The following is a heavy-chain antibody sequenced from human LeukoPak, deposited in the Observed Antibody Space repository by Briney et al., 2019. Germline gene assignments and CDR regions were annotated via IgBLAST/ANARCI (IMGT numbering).Heavy chain of an antibody. CDR1: GFTFDDYA. D-gene: IGHD3-22*01. CDR2: ISWNSGSI. V-gene: IGHV3-9*01. CDR3: AKDMETEYYYDSSGCFDY. Sequence: SGGSLRLSCAASGFTFDDYAMHWVRQAPGKGLEWVSGISWNSGSIGYADSVKGRFTISRDNAKNSLYLQMNSLRAEDTALYYCAKDMETEYYYDSSGCFDYWGQGTLVTVSS. J-gene: IGHJ4*02.